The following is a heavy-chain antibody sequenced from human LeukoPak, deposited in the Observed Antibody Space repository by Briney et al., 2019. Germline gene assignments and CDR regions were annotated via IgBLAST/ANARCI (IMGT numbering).Heavy chain of an antibody. CDR2: ISYDGSNK. CDR1: GFTFSSYA. V-gene: IGHV3-30-3*01. J-gene: IGHJ4*02. CDR3: ARSVGATEY. Sequence: PGGSLRLSCAASGFTFSSYAMHWVRQAPGKGLEWVAVISYDGSNKYYADSVKGRFTTSRDNSKNTLYLQMNSLRAEDTAVYYCARSVGATEYWGQGTLVTVSS. D-gene: IGHD1-26*01.